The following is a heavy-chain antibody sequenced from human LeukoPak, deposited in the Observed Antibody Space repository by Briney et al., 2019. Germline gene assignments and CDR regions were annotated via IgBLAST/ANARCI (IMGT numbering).Heavy chain of an antibody. CDR3: ARDGNSHTDYSNHYFDY. CDR2: IIPILGIA. Sequence: SVKVSCKASGGTFSSYAISWVRQAPGQGLEWMGRIIPILGIANYAQKFQGRVAITADKSTSTAYMELSSLRSEDTAVYYCARDGNSHTDYSNHYFDYWGQGTLVTVSS. D-gene: IGHD4-11*01. V-gene: IGHV1-69*04. CDR1: GGTFSSYA. J-gene: IGHJ4*02.